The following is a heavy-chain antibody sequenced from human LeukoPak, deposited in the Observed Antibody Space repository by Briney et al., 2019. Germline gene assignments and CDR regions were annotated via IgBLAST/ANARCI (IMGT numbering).Heavy chain of an antibody. D-gene: IGHD5-18*01. CDR3: ARGSYGYGNFDY. V-gene: IGHV3-74*01. Sequence: GGSLRLSCAASGLTISSDWMNWVRQVPGRGLVWVSRISSDGSTTSYADSVKGRFTISRDNAKNTLYLQMNSLRAEDTAVYYCARGSYGYGNFDYWGQGTLVTVSS. CDR2: ISSDGSTT. J-gene: IGHJ4*02. CDR1: GLTISSDW.